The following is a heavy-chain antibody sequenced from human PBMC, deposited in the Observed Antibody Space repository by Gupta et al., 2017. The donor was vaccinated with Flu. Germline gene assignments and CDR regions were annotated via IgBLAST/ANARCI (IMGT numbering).Heavy chain of an antibody. D-gene: IGHD3-22*01. CDR2: IWYDGSNK. CDR3: ARVAAEDSSGYKWDGMDV. CDR1: GFTFSSYG. J-gene: IGHJ6*02. Sequence: QVQLVESGGGVVQPGRSLRLSCAASGFTFSSYGMHWVRQAPGKGLEWVAVIWYDGSNKYYADSVKGRVTISRDNSKNTLYLQMNSLRAEETAVYYCARVAAEDSSGYKWDGMDVWGQGTTVPDSS. V-gene: IGHV3-33*01.